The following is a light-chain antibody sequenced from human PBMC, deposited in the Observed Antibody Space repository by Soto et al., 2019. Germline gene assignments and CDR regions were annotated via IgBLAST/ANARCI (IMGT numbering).Light chain of an antibody. CDR2: EVS. J-gene: IGLJ1*01. CDR3: SSYTSISTLYV. Sequence: QSVLTQPASVSGSPGQSITISCTGTNSDVGGYNYVSWYQQHPGKAPELMIYEVSHRPSGVSNRFSGSKSDNTASLTISGLRAEDEADYYCSSYTSISTLYVFGTGTKVT. CDR1: NSDVGGYNY. V-gene: IGLV2-14*01.